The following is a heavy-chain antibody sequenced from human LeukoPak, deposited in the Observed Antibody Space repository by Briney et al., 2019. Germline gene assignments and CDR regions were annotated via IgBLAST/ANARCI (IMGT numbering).Heavy chain of an antibody. J-gene: IGHJ4*02. CDR2: ISPDGSNK. CDR3: ARRPDSSGWYYFDY. Sequence: GRSLRLSCAASGFTFSSYAMHWVRQAPGKGLEWVAVISPDGSNKYYADSVKGRFTISRDNSKNTLYLQMNSLRAEDTAVYYCARRPDSSGWYYFDYWGQGTLVTVSS. D-gene: IGHD6-19*01. V-gene: IGHV3-30*14. CDR1: GFTFSSYA.